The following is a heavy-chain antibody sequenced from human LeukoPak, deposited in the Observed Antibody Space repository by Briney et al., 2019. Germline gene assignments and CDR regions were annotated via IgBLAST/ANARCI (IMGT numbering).Heavy chain of an antibody. CDR2: ISGSGGST. Sequence: GGSLRLSCAASGFTFSSYAMSWVRQAPGKGLEWVSAISGSGGSTYYADSVKGRFTISRDNSKNTLYLQMNSLRAEDTAVYYCAKGHQGDWNYYDPGAGEGDDAFDIWGQGTMVTVSS. V-gene: IGHV3-23*01. J-gene: IGHJ3*02. D-gene: IGHD3-22*01. CDR3: AKGHQGDWNYYDPGAGEGDDAFDI. CDR1: GFTFSSYA.